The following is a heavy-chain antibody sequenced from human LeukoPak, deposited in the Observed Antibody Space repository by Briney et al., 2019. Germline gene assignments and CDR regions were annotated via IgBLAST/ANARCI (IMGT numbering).Heavy chain of an antibody. D-gene: IGHD5-24*01. Sequence: SETLSLTCTVSGGSISNYYWSWIRQPAGKGLEWIGRIYTSGSTNYNPSLKSRVTILVDTSKNQFSLKLSSVTAADTAVYYCARSRGRDGYNYGFWAFDIWGQGTMVTVSS. J-gene: IGHJ3*02. V-gene: IGHV4-4*07. CDR3: ARSRGRDGYNYGFWAFDI. CDR1: GGSISNYY. CDR2: IYTSGST.